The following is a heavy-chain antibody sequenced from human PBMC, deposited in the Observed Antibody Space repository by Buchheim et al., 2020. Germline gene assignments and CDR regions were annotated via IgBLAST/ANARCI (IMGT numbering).Heavy chain of an antibody. CDR2: ISYDGSNK. D-gene: IGHD1-26*01. V-gene: IGHV3-30*18. CDR1: GFTFSSYG. J-gene: IGHJ4*02. CDR3: AKGREFDY. Sequence: QVQLVESGGGVVQPGRSLRLSCAASGFTFSSYGMHWVRQAPGKGLEWVAVISYDGSNKYYADSVKGRFTISRDNSKTTLYLQMNSLRAEDTAVYYCAKGREFDYWGQGTL.